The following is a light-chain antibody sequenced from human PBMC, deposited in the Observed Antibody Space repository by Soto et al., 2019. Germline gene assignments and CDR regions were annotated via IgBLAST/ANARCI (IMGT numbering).Light chain of an antibody. J-gene: IGKJ4*01. V-gene: IGKV3-20*01. CDR3: QQYGSSLFT. CDR2: GAS. CDR1: QSVSSSY. Sequence: EIVLTQSPGTLSLSPGERATLSCRASQSVSSSYLAWYQQKHGQAPRLLIYGASSRATGIPDRFSGSGSGKDFTLTISRLEPEDFAVYYCQQYGSSLFTFGGGTKVEIK.